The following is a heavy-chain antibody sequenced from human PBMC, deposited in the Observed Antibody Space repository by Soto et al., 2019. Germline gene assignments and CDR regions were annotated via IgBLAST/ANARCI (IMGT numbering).Heavy chain of an antibody. Sequence: SGPTLVNPTQTLTLTCTFSGFSLSTSGVGVGLIRQPPGKALEWLALIYWNDDKRYSPSLKSRLTITKDTSKNQVVLTMTNMDPVDTATYYCAHRSYYDSSGYHYYFDYWGQGTLVTVYS. D-gene: IGHD3-22*01. V-gene: IGHV2-5*01. CDR2: IYWNDDK. CDR1: GFSLSTSGVG. CDR3: AHRSYYDSSGYHYYFDY. J-gene: IGHJ4*02.